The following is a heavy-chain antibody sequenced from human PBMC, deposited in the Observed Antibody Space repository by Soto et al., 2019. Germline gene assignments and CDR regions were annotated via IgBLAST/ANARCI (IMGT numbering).Heavy chain of an antibody. Sequence: QVQLVETGGGVVQPGRSLRLSCTASGFTFSTYGMQWVRQAPGKGLEWVAVISYDGSKKYYADSVKGRFSISRDNSKNTLYLQMNSLRPEDTAVYYCAKDSRLNYGVYVDVVDWWGQGTLVTVSS. V-gene: IGHV3-30*18. CDR3: AKDSRLNYGVYVDVVDW. J-gene: IGHJ4*02. D-gene: IGHD4-17*01. CDR2: ISYDGSKK. CDR1: GFTFSTYG.